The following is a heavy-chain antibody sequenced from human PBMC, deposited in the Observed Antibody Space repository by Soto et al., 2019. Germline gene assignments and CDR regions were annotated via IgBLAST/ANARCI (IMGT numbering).Heavy chain of an antibody. Sequence: PGGSLRLSCAASGFTFSSYSMNWVRQAPGKGLEWVSSISSSSSYIYYADSVKGRFTISRDDAKNSLYLQMNSLRAEDTAVYYCARGPYYYDSSGSRPTKSDAFDIWGQGTMVTVSS. CDR3: ARGPYYYDSSGSRPTKSDAFDI. J-gene: IGHJ3*02. CDR2: ISSSSSYI. CDR1: GFTFSSYS. V-gene: IGHV3-21*01. D-gene: IGHD3-22*01.